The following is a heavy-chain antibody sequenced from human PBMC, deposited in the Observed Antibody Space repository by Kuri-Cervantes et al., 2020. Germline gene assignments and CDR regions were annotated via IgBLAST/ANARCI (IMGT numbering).Heavy chain of an antibody. V-gene: IGHV3-48*01. CDR3: ARALLNYQDSSGYYDY. CDR1: GFTFSSYN. D-gene: IGHD3-22*01. J-gene: IGHJ4*02. Sequence: GESLKISCAASGFTFSSYNMNWVRQAPGKGLEWVSYISSSSSTIYYADSVKGRFTISRDNAKNSLYLQMNSLRAEDTAVYYCARALLNYQDSSGYYDYWGQGTLVTVSS. CDR2: ISSSSSTI.